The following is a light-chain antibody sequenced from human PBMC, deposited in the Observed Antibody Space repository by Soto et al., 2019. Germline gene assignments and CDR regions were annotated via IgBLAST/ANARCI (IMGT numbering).Light chain of an antibody. CDR1: QDISSA. CDR2: DAS. J-gene: IGKJ2*01. CDR3: QQFNYFPGT. Sequence: AIQLTQAPSSLSASVGDRVTISCRTSQDISSALAWYQQRPGKPPKLLLSDASSLESGVPSRFSGSGSGTGFTLNISSLQNEDFATYYCQQFNYFPGTFGQGTTLEIK. V-gene: IGKV1D-13*01.